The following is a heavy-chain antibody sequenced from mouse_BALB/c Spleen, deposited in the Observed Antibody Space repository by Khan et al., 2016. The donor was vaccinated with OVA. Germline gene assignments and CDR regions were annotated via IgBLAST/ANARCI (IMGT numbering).Heavy chain of an antibody. CDR1: GYTFTDYV. D-gene: IGHD4-1*01. Sequence: QVQLQQSGPELVKPGASVKMSCKASGYTFTDYVMNWVKQRNGQGLEWIGQIYPGSDSTYYNEKFKGKATLTADRYSSTAYMQLSNLTSEDSVVXFCARAGWDVFAYWGQGTLVTVSA. CDR2: IYPGSDST. V-gene: IGHV1-77*01. J-gene: IGHJ3*01. CDR3: ARAGWDVFAY.